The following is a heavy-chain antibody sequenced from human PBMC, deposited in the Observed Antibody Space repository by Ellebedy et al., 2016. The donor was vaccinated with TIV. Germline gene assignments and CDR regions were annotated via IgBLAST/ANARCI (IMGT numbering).Heavy chain of an antibody. Sequence: GESLKISCVASGFTFSDYYMSWIRQAPGKGLEWVSTISTSRSYTKFADSVKGRFTVSRDDAKNSLYLHMNSLKAEDTAVYYCVRTGRPWFDYWGQGTLVTVSS. V-gene: IGHV3-11*06. D-gene: IGHD2-8*02. CDR2: ISTSRSYT. J-gene: IGHJ4*02. CDR1: GFTFSDYY. CDR3: VRTGRPWFDY.